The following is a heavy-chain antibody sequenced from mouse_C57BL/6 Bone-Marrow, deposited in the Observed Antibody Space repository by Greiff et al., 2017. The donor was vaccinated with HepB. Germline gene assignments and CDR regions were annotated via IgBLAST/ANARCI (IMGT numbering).Heavy chain of an antibody. J-gene: IGHJ3*01. CDR2: INSDGGST. CDR1: EYEFPSHD. Sequence: EVKLMESGEGLVQPGESLKLSCESNEYEFPSHDMSWVRKTPEKRLELVAAINSDGGSTYYPDTMERRFIISRDNTKKTLYLQMSSLRSEDTALYYCARQWLTGGFAYWGQGTLVTVSA. CDR3: ARQWLTGGFAY. D-gene: IGHD2-2*01. V-gene: IGHV5-2*01.